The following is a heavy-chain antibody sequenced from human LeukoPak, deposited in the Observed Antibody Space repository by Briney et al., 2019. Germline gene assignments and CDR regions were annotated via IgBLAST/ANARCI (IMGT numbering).Heavy chain of an antibody. CDR1: GGSISSGGYY. D-gene: IGHD3-9*01. CDR3: ARVSYDILTGYFFAIDY. V-gene: IGHV4-31*03. CDR2: IYYSGST. Sequence: SETLSLTCTVSGGSISSGGYYWSWIRQHPGKGLEWIGYIYYSGSTYYNPSLKSRVTISVDTSKNQFSLKLSPVTAADTAVYYCARVSYDILTGYFFAIDYWGQGTLVTVSS. J-gene: IGHJ4*02.